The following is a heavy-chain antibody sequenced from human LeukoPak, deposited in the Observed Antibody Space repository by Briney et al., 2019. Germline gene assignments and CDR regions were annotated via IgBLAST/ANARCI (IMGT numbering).Heavy chain of an antibody. Sequence: SVKVSFKGSGGTFISYAISWVRRAPGQGLEWMGRIIPIFGIADYAQKFQGRVTITADKSTSTAYMELSSLRSEDTAVYYCARERGYSYGPGDGVDYWGQGTLVTVSS. CDR1: GGTFISYA. V-gene: IGHV1-69*17. J-gene: IGHJ4*02. CDR3: ARERGYSYGPGDGVDY. D-gene: IGHD5-18*01. CDR2: IIPIFGIA.